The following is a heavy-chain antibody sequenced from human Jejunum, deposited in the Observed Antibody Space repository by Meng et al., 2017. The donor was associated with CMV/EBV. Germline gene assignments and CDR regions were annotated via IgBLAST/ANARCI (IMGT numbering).Heavy chain of an antibody. Sequence: QESGPGLVKPSETLSLTCTRSGCSINNYYWSWIRQSAGKGLEWIGRFYSSDTYNYHPSLNSRVTMSLDTSKKQFSLILSSVTAADTARYYCARGPGASTREGFDHWGLGTLVTVSS. J-gene: IGHJ4*02. D-gene: IGHD1-26*01. CDR1: GCSINNYY. CDR3: ARGPGASTREGFDH. V-gene: IGHV4-4*07. CDR2: FYSSDTY.